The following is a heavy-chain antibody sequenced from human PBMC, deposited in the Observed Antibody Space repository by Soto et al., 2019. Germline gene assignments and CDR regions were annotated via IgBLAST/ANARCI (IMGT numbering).Heavy chain of an antibody. CDR2: IPYDGSNK. J-gene: IGHJ3*02. CDR3: ARDRGYAFDI. CDR1: GFTFSSYA. V-gene: IGHV3-30-3*01. Sequence: PGGSLRLSCAASGFTFSSYAMHWVRQAPGKGLEWVAVIPYDGSNKYYADSVKGRFTISRDNSKNTLYLQMNSLRAEGTAVYYCARDRGYAFDIWGQGTMVTVSS.